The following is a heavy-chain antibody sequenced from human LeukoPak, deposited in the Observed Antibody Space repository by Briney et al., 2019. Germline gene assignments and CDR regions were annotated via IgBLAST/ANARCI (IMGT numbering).Heavy chain of an antibody. J-gene: IGHJ6*03. Sequence: SETLSLTCTVSGGSISSSSYYWGWIRQPPGKGLEWIGSIYYSGSTYYNPSLKSRVTISVDTSKNQFSLKLSSVTAADTAVYYCARPRSMIVTDYYYYMDVWGKGTTVTVSS. CDR1: GGSISSSSYY. V-gene: IGHV4-39*01. CDR3: ARPRSMIVTDYYYYMDV. CDR2: IYYSGST. D-gene: IGHD3-22*01.